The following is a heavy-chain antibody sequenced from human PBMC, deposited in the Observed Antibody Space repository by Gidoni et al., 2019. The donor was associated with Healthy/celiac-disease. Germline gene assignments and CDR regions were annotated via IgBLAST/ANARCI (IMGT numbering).Heavy chain of an antibody. D-gene: IGHD5-12*01. V-gene: IGHV3-23*01. CDR2: ISGSGGST. J-gene: IGHJ3*02. Sequence: EVQRLEPGGGLVQPGGSLRLSCAASGFPLSSYAMSWVRQAPGQGLGWVSAISGSGGSTYYADSVKGRFTLSRDNSKNTLYLQMNSLRAEDTAVYYCAKDGDGYPDAFDIWGQGTMVTVSS. CDR1: GFPLSSYA. CDR3: AKDGDGYPDAFDI.